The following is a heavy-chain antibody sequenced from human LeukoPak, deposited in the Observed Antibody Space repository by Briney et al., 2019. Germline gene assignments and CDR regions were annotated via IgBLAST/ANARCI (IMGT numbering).Heavy chain of an antibody. V-gene: IGHV3-33*08. J-gene: IGHJ4*02. CDR2: IWYDGSYK. CDR1: GFTFSSSA. CDR3: ARDPTAYYDTSGYHLNTIDY. D-gene: IGHD3-22*01. Sequence: PGGSLSLSCAASGFTFSSSAMHWVRQAPGKGLEWVAVIWYDGSYKYYADSVKGRFTISRDNSKNTLYLQMNSLRAEDTAVYYCARDPTAYYDTSGYHLNTIDYWGQGTLVTVSS.